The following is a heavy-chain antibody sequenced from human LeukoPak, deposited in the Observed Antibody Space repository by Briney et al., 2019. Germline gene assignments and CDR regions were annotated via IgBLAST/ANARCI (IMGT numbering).Heavy chain of an antibody. CDR3: ARDRYCTNGVCYRLFDY. D-gene: IGHD2-8*01. V-gene: IGHV4-31*03. Sequence: LSETLSLTCTVSGGSISSGGYYWSWIRQHPGKGLEWIGYIYYSGSTYYNPSLKSRVTISVDTSKNQFSLKLSSVTAADTAVYYCARDRYCTNGVCYRLFDYWGQGTLVTVSS. CDR2: IYYSGST. J-gene: IGHJ4*02. CDR1: GGSISSGGYY.